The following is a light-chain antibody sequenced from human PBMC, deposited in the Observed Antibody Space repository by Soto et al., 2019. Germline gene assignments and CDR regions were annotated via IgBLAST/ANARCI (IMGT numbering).Light chain of an antibody. CDR1: SSDVGTYNH. CDR3: YSFTTSNTYV. V-gene: IGLV2-18*02. CDR2: EVS. J-gene: IGLJ1*01. Sequence: QSALTQPPSVSGSPGQSVTISCSGTSSDVGTYNHVSWYQQAPGTAPKVMIYEVSSRPSGVPDRFSGSKSGNMDSLTISGLQPEDEADYYCYSFTTSNTYVFGAGTKLTVL.